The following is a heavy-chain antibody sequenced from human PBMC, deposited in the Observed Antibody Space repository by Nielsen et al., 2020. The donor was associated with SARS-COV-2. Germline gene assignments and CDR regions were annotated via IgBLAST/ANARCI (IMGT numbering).Heavy chain of an antibody. CDR2: ISSSSSYI. CDR1: GFTLSSYS. J-gene: IGHJ6*02. V-gene: IGHV3-21*01. CDR3: ASLNHYYYYGMDV. Sequence: GESLKISCAASGFTLSSYSMNWVRQAPGKGLEWVSSISSSSSYIYYADSVKGRFTISRDNAKNSLYLQMNSLRAEDTAVYYCASLNHYYYYGMDVWGQGTTVTVSS.